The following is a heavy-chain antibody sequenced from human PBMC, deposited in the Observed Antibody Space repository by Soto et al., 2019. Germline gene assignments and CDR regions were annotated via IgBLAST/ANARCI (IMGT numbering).Heavy chain of an antibody. D-gene: IGHD6-19*01. J-gene: IGHJ6*03. CDR3: AGNLGGDSGWLYYYYMDV. Sequence: SVKVSCRASGYTCTSYAMHWVRQAHRQRLEWMGWINAGNGNTKYSQKFQGRVTITRDTSASTAYMELSSLRSEDTAVYYCAGNLGGDSGWLYYYYMDVWGKGTTVTVSS. V-gene: IGHV1-3*01. CDR1: GYTCTSYA. CDR2: INAGNGNT.